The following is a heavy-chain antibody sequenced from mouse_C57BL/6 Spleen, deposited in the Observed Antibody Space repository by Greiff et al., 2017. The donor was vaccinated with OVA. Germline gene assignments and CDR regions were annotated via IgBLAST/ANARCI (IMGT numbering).Heavy chain of an antibody. Sequence: VQLQQPGAELVKPGASVKLSCKASGYTFTSYWMQWVKQRPGQGLEWIGEIDPSDSYTNYNQKFKGKATLTVDTSSSTAYMQLSSLTSEDSAVYYCARDGYYERDYWGQGTTLTVSS. V-gene: IGHV1-50*01. CDR2: IDPSDSYT. CDR1: GYTFTSYW. J-gene: IGHJ2*01. D-gene: IGHD2-3*01. CDR3: ARDGYYERDY.